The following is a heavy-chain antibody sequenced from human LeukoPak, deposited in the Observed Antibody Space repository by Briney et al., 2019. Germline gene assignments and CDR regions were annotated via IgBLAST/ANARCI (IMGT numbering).Heavy chain of an antibody. J-gene: IGHJ4*02. Sequence: GGSLRLSCAASGFTFSSYSMTWVRQAPGKGLEWVSPINGSGSSTYYADSVKGRFTISRDNTKTTMYVKMNSTISEDTAVYCCAKTGDSSGFYYGVDYWGQGNLVTVSS. CDR3: AKTGDSSGFYYGVDY. D-gene: IGHD3-22*01. CDR1: GFTFSSYS. V-gene: IGHV3-23*01. CDR2: INGSGSST.